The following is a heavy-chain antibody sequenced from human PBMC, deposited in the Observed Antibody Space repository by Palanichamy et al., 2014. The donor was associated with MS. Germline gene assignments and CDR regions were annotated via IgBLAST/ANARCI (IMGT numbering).Heavy chain of an antibody. CDR2: ISWNSGSI. J-gene: IGHJ5*02. D-gene: IGHD6-19*01. CDR1: GFTFDDYA. CDR3: ARGTYSGWSFSRLDP. V-gene: IGHV3-9*01. Sequence: EVRLVESGGGLVQPGRSLRLSCAASGFTFDDYAMHWVRQAPGKGLEWVSGISWNSGSIGYADSVKGRFTISRDSAKNSLSLQMNSLRAEDTALYYCARGTYSGWSFSRLDPWGQGTLVTVSS.